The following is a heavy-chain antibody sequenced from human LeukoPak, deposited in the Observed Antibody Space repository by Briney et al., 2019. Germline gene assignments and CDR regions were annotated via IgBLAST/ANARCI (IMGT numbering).Heavy chain of an antibody. J-gene: IGHJ4*02. D-gene: IGHD6-13*01. CDR1: GFTFDDYA. V-gene: IGHV3-9*01. CDR2: ISWNSGSI. CDR3: AKDKGDSIAAAGFFDY. Sequence: GGSLRLSCAASGFTFDDYAMHWVRQAPGKGQEWVSGISWNSGSIGYADSVKGRFTISRDNAKNSLYLQMNSLRAEDTALYYCAKDKGDSIAAAGFFDYWGQGTLVTVSS.